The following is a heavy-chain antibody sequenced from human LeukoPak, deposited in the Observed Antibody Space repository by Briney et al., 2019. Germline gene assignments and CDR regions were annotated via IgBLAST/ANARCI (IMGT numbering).Heavy chain of an antibody. CDR3: ARDHEGFDP. Sequence: PGGSLRLSCVVSGFSFNTYWMSWVRQAPGKGLEWVANIKQDGSDKSYVDSVKGRFTISRDNAKNSVYLQMDSLRAEDTAVYYCARDHEGFDPWGQGTLVTVSS. CDR2: IKQDGSDK. CDR1: GFSFNTYW. V-gene: IGHV3-7*01. J-gene: IGHJ5*02.